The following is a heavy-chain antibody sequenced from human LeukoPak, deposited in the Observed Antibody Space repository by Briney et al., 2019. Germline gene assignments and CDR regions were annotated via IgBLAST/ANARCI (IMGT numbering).Heavy chain of an antibody. V-gene: IGHV3-21*01. J-gene: IGHJ4*02. Sequence: GGSLRLSCAASGFTFSSYSMDWVRQAPGKGLEWVSSISSSSSYIYCADSVKGRFTISRDDAKNLLYLDMNSLRAEDTAVYYCARGHTAVTRHFDFWGQGTLVTVSS. CDR1: GFTFSSYS. CDR3: ARGHTAVTRHFDF. D-gene: IGHD4-17*01. CDR2: ISSSSSYI.